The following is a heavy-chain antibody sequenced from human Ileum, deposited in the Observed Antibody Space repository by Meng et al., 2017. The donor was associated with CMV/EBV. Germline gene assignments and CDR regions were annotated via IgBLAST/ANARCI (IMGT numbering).Heavy chain of an antibody. Sequence: GESLKISCAASGFTVSSNYMSWVRQAPGKGLEWVANINQDATKKDSLDSVKGRFTISRDNAKNSLYLQMNNLGAEDTAVYYCVGFTSTTWYPDHWGQGTLVTVSS. CDR1: GFTVSSNY. J-gene: IGHJ4*02. CDR3: VGFTSTTWYPDH. V-gene: IGHV3-7*01. D-gene: IGHD2-2*01. CDR2: INQDATKK.